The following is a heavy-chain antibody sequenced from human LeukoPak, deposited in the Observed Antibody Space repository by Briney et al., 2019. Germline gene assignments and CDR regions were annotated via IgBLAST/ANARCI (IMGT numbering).Heavy chain of an antibody. CDR3: AKGRVQRGYSYGPFDY. Sequence: GGSLRLSCAATGFTFSSYGMHWVRQAPGKGLEWVAFIRYDGSNKYYADSVKGRFTISRDNSKNTLYLQMNSLRAEDTAVYYCAKGRVQRGYSYGPFDYWGQGTLVTVSS. CDR2: IRYDGSNK. V-gene: IGHV3-30*02. D-gene: IGHD5-18*01. CDR1: GFTFSSYG. J-gene: IGHJ4*02.